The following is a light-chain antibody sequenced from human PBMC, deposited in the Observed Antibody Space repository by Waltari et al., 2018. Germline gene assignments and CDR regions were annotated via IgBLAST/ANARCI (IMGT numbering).Light chain of an antibody. Sequence: QSGLTQPASVSGSPGQSITISCTGTSSDVGKYNLVSWYQQYPGKAPKLMVYEVTRRSSGVSDRFSGSKSGNTASLTIYGLQSEDEADYYCCSYAGLGIYVFGTGTKVTVL. V-gene: IGLV2-23*02. CDR1: SSDVGKYNL. J-gene: IGLJ1*01. CDR3: CSYAGLGIYV. CDR2: EVT.